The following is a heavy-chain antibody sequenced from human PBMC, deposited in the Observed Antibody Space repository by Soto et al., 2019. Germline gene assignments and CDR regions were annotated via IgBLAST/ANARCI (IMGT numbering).Heavy chain of an antibody. J-gene: IGHJ4*02. Sequence: QVQLQQWGAGLLKPSETLSLTFAVNVGSFTGYYWSWVRQPPGKGLEWIGEIKDGGSTNYSPSLRRRLNISADTSKKQSPMKVSSVTAAETAVSYCARGQEGVVATHWDQGTLVTVSS. CDR1: VGSFTGYY. D-gene: IGHD2-15*01. CDR3: ARGQEGVVATH. CDR2: IKDGGST. V-gene: IGHV4-34*01.